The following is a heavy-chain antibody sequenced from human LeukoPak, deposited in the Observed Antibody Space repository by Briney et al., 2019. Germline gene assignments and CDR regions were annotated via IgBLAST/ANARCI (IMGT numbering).Heavy chain of an antibody. D-gene: IGHD6-13*01. Sequence: GGSLRLSCAASGFTFSSYWMHWVRQAPGKGLVWVSRINSDGSSTSYADSVRGRFSISRDNAKNTLYLQMNSLRAEDTAVYYCARVPPYSSSWSGLDYWGQGTLVTVSS. CDR1: GFTFSSYW. J-gene: IGHJ4*02. CDR2: INSDGSST. V-gene: IGHV3-74*01. CDR3: ARVPPYSSSWSGLDY.